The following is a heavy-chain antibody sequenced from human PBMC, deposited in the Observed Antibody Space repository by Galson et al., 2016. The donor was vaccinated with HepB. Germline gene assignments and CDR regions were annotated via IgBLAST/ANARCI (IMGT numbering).Heavy chain of an antibody. J-gene: IGHJ4*02. CDR3: SKPETRPYDILTGYSHFDY. CDR1: GFTFSRSD. V-gene: IGHV3-30*18. D-gene: IGHD3-9*01. Sequence: SLRLSCAASGFTFSRSDMYWVRQAPGKGLEWVAVPSYDGSNEYYADSVKGRFTISRDNSKNTLYLQMNSLRAEETAVYYCSKPETRPYDILTGYSHFDYWGQGTLVTVSS. CDR2: PSYDGSNE.